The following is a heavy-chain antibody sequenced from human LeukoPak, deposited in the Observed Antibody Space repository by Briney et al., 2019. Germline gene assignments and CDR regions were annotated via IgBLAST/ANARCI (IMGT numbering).Heavy chain of an antibody. D-gene: IGHD6-13*01. CDR2: IKQDGSEK. CDR3: AREVRPPYSSTWYPPPFDY. J-gene: IGHJ4*02. Sequence: HTGGSLRLSCAASGFTFSSYAMSWVRQAPGKGLEWVANIKQDGSEKHYVDSVEGRFTISRDNAKNSLHLQMNSLRAEDTAVYYCAREVRPPYSSTWYPPPFDYWGQGTLVTVSS. V-gene: IGHV3-7*01. CDR1: GFTFSSYA.